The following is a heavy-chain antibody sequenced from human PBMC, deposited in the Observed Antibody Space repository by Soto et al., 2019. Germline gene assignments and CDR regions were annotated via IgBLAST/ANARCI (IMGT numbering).Heavy chain of an antibody. D-gene: IGHD3-10*01. CDR1: GGTFSGYF. CDR3: ARDFRYFPY. Sequence: QVQLQQWGTGLLKPSETLSLTCAVYGGTFSGYFWSWVRQPPGKGLEWIGEIEHNGNNNINPSLKSRVTMSVDTSKNQISLTLTSVTAADTAVYYCARDFRYFPYWGQGTRVTVSS. J-gene: IGHJ4*02. CDR2: IEHNGNN. V-gene: IGHV4-34*01.